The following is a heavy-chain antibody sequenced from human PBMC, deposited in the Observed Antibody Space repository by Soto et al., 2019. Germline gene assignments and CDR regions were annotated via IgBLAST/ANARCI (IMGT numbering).Heavy chain of an antibody. Sequence: EVQLVESGGGLIQPGGSLRLSCAASGFTVSSNYMSWVRQAPGKGLEWVSVIYSGGSTYYADSVKGRFTISRDNSKNTLYLQMNSLRAEDTAVYYCARAGASTSTYYYDSSGYGYDYWGQGTLVTVSS. D-gene: IGHD3-22*01. CDR2: IYSGGST. J-gene: IGHJ4*02. V-gene: IGHV3-53*01. CDR3: ARAGASTSTYYYDSSGYGYDY. CDR1: GFTVSSNY.